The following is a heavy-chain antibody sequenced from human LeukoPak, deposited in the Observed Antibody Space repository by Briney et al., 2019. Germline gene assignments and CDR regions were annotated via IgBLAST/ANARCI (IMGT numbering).Heavy chain of an antibody. V-gene: IGHV3-53*01. CDR2: IYSGGST. J-gene: IGHJ1*01. D-gene: IGHD6-19*01. CDR3: ARVSSGWQREYRRRTEYFQH. CDR1: GFTVSSNY. Sequence: GGSLRLSCAASGFTVSSNYMSWVRQAPGKGLEWVSVIYSGGSTYYSDSVKGRFTISIDNSKNTLYLQMDSLRAEDTAVYYCARVSSGWQREYRRRTEYFQHWGQGTLVTVSS.